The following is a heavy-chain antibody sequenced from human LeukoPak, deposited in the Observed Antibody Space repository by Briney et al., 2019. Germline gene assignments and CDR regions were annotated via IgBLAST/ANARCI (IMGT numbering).Heavy chain of an antibody. Sequence: GGSLRLSCAASGFTVSSNYMSWVRQAPGKGLEWVSVIYSGGSTYYADSVKGRFTISRDNSKNTLYLQMNSLRAEDTAVYYCARVKKGSGWSAEDYYYYYYMDVWGKGTTVTVSS. J-gene: IGHJ6*03. D-gene: IGHD6-19*01. CDR2: IYSGGST. V-gene: IGHV3-53*01. CDR1: GFTVSSNY. CDR3: ARVKKGSGWSAEDYYYYYYMDV.